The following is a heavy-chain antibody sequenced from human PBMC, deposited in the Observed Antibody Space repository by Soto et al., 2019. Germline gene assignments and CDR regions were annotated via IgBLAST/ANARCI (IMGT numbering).Heavy chain of an antibody. CDR2: ISSSSSTM. CDR1: GFTFSSYS. Sequence: EVQLVESGGGLVQPGGSLRLSCAASGFTFSSYSMNWVRQAPGKGLEWVSYISSSSSTMYYADSVKGRFTISRDNAKNSLYLQMNSLRDEDTAVYSCARDVAAATPYYFDYWGQGTLVTVSS. J-gene: IGHJ4*02. D-gene: IGHD2-15*01. V-gene: IGHV3-48*02. CDR3: ARDVAAATPYYFDY.